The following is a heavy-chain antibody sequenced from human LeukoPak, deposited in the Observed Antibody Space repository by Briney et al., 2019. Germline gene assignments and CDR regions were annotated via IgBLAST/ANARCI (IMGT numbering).Heavy chain of an antibody. CDR3: ARSGSTIVKFDY. V-gene: IGHV4-61*08. J-gene: IGHJ4*02. CDR2: IYYSGST. CDR1: GGSISSGDYY. D-gene: IGHD2-2*01. Sequence: SQTLSLTCTVSGGSISSGDYYWSWIRQPPGKGLEWIGYIYYSGSTNYNPSLKSRVTISVDTSKNQFSLKLSSVTAADTAVYYCARSGSTIVKFDYWGQGTLVTVSS.